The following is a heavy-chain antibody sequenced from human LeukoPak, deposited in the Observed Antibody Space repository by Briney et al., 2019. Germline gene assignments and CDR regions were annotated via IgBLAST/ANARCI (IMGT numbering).Heavy chain of an antibody. CDR1: GFPFSSYN. J-gene: IGHJ4*02. CDR2: IYFGGTT. D-gene: IGHD5/OR15-5a*01. V-gene: IGHV3-53*01. CDR3: ARGDGVYVY. Sequence: PGGSLRLSCAASGFPFSSYNMTWVRQAPGQGLEWVSVIYFGGTTYYADSVKGRFTISRDNSKNTVYLQMNSLRVEDTAVYYCARGDGVYVYWGQGTLVTVSS.